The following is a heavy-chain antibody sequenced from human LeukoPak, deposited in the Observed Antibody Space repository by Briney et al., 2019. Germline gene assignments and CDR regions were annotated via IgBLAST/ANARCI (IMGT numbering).Heavy chain of an antibody. D-gene: IGHD1-26*01. V-gene: IGHV1-69*01. J-gene: IGHJ6*02. CDR3: AREFVGAAYYYYYGMDV. CDR1: GGTFSSYA. CDR2: IIPIFGTA. Sequence: GASVKVSCKASGGTFSSYAISWVRQAPGQGLEWMGGIIPIFGTANYAQKFQGRVTITADESTSTAYMELSSLRSEDTAVYYCAREFVGAAYYYYYGMDVWGQGTTVTVSS.